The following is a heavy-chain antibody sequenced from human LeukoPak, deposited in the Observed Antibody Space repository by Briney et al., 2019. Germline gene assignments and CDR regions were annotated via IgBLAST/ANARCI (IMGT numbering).Heavy chain of an antibody. J-gene: IGHJ4*02. D-gene: IGHD6-13*01. CDR3: AKDPETDTGIAAAFDY. CDR1: GFTFSSYA. Sequence: KPGGSLRLSCAASGFTFSSYAMSWVRQAPGKGLEWVSAISGSGGSTYYADSVKGRFTISRDNSKNTLYLQMNSLRAEDTAVYYCAKDPETDTGIAAAFDYWGQGTLVTVSS. V-gene: IGHV3-23*01. CDR2: ISGSGGST.